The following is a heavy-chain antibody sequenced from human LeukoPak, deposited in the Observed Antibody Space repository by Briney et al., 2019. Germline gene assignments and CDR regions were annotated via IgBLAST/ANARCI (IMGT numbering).Heavy chain of an antibody. CDR1: GGSISSYH. D-gene: IGHD3-3*01. Sequence: SETLSLTCTVSGGSISSYHWSWIRQPPGKGLEWIGYIYYSGSTNYNPSLKSRVTISVDTSKNQFSLKLSSVTAADTAVYYCARGQMSYDFWSGYTNWFDPWGQGTLVTVSS. J-gene: IGHJ5*02. V-gene: IGHV4-59*12. CDR3: ARGQMSYDFWSGYTNWFDP. CDR2: IYYSGST.